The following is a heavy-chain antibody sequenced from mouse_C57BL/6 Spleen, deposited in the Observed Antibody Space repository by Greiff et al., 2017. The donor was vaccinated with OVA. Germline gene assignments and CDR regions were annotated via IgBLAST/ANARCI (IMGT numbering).Heavy chain of an antibody. J-gene: IGHJ2*01. V-gene: IGHV1-82*01. CDR1: GYAFSSSW. CDR2: IYPGDGDT. Sequence: VQLQQSGPELVKPGASVKISCKASGYAFSSSWMNWVKQRPGKGLEWIGRIYPGDGDTNYNGKFKGKATLTADKSSSTAYMQLSSLTSEDSAVYFCAREDVVTAGFDYWGQGTTLTVSS. CDR3: AREDVVTAGFDY. D-gene: IGHD2-2*01.